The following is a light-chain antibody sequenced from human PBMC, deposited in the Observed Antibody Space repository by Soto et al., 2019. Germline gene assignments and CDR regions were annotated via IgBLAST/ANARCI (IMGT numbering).Light chain of an antibody. J-gene: IGKJ1*01. CDR3: QQYNTFWT. CDR1: QTISSW. Sequence: DIQMTQSPSTLSASVGDRVTITCRASQTISSWLAWYQQKPGKAPKLLIYDVSTLGSGVPSRFSGSGSGTDFTLTNSSLQPDDFATYYCQQYNTFWTFGQGTKVDI. CDR2: DVS. V-gene: IGKV1-5*01.